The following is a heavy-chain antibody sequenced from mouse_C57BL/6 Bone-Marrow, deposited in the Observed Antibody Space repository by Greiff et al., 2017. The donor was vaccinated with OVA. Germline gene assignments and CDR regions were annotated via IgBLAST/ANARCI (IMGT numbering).Heavy chain of an antibody. V-gene: IGHV5-4*01. Sequence: DVKLVESGGGLVKPGGSLKLSCAASGFTFSSYAMSWVRPTPEKRLEWVATISDGGSYTYYPDNVKGRFTISRDNAKNNLYLQMSHLKSEDTAMYYCAREKNYGNPLDYWGQGTTLTVAS. CDR3: AREKNYGNPLDY. CDR2: ISDGGSYT. J-gene: IGHJ2*01. D-gene: IGHD2-1*01. CDR1: GFTFSSYA.